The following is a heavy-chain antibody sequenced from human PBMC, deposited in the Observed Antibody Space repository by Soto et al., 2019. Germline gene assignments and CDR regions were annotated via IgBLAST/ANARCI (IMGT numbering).Heavy chain of an antibody. D-gene: IGHD6-19*01. CDR1: GGSFSGYY. J-gene: IGHJ1*01. CDR3: ARVSSGWIAEYFQH. CDR2: INHSGST. V-gene: IGHV4-34*01. Sequence: PSETLSLTCAVYGGSFSGYYWSWIRQPPGKGLEWIGKINHSGSTNYNPSLKSRVTISVDTSKNQFSLKLSSVTAADTAVYYCARVSSGWIAEYFQHWGQGTLVTVSS.